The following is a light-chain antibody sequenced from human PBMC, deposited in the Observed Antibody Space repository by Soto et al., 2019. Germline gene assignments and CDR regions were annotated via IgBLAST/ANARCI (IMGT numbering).Light chain of an antibody. CDR2: GAS. CDR3: QQYGTSHPT. CDR1: QSVSRNS. Sequence: EIVLTQSPGPLALSPGERDTLSCRASQSVSRNSLAWYQQQPGQAPRLLIYGASSRATDIPDRFSGSGSGTDFTLIVRRLEPEDFAVYFCQQYGTSHPTFGPGTKVDIK. V-gene: IGKV3-20*01. J-gene: IGKJ3*01.